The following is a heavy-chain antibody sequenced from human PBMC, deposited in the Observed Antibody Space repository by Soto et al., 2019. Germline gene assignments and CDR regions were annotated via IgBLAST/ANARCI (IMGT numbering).Heavy chain of an antibody. CDR1: GFTFSSYG. CDR2: IWYDGSNK. V-gene: IGHV3-33*01. J-gene: IGHJ6*02. D-gene: IGHD3-3*01. CDR3: ARDGSRYYDFWSGYYGYYYGMDV. Sequence: QVQLVESGGGVVQPGRSLRLSCAASGFTFSSYGMHWVRQAPGKGLEWVAVIWYDGSNKYYADSVKGRFTISRDNSKNTLYLQMNSLRAEDTAVYYCARDGSRYYDFWSGYYGYYYGMDVWGQGTTVTVSS.